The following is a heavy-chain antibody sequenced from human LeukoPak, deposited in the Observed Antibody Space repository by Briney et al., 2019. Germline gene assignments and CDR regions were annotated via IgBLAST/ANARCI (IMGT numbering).Heavy chain of an antibody. Sequence: GGSLRLSCAASEFTFSSYGMSWVRQAPGKGLEWVSSISTSTNFIYYADSVKGRFTISRDDAKNSLYLQMNSLRAEDTAVYYCARVPGDYWGQGTLVTVSS. CDR3: ARVPGDY. CDR2: ISTSTNFI. CDR1: EFTFSSYG. V-gene: IGHV3-21*01. J-gene: IGHJ4*02.